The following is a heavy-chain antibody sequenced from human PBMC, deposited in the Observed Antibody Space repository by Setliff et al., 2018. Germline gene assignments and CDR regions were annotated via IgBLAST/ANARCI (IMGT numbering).Heavy chain of an antibody. Sequence: GGSLRLSCTASGFTLSDYYIDWVRQAPGKGLEWVGRIKTTADGGTIEYAAAVKGRFTVSRDDSTNTLFLQMNSLTVEDTALYYCAIDLGNWFDPWGQGTLVTVSS. V-gene: IGHV3-15*05. CDR2: IKTTADGGTI. CDR1: GFTLSDYY. CDR3: AIDLGNWFDP. D-gene: IGHD3-16*01. J-gene: IGHJ5*02.